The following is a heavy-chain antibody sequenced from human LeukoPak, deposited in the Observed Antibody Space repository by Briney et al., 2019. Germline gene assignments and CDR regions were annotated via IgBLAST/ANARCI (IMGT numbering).Heavy chain of an antibody. CDR3: ARDAYGDYGGYFDY. CDR2: IYYSGST. J-gene: IGHJ4*02. V-gene: IGHV4-59*01. Sequence: SETLSLTCTVSGGSISSYYWSWIRQPPGKGLEWIGYIYYSGSTNYNPSLKSRVTISVDTSKNQFSLKLSSVTAADTAVYYRARDAYGDYGGYFDYWGQGTLVTVSS. CDR1: GGSISSYY. D-gene: IGHD4-17*01.